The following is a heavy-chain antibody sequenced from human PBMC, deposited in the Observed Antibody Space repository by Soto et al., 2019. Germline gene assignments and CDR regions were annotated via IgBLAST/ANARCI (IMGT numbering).Heavy chain of an antibody. CDR2: IIPIFGTA. D-gene: IGHD2-15*01. CDR3: ARDRDIVVVVAATVHYYYGMDV. CDR1: GGTFISYA. Sequence: SVKVSCKASGGTFISYAISWVRQAPGQGLEWMGGIIPIFGTANYAQKFQGRVTITADESTSTAYMELSSLRSEDTAVYYCARDRDIVVVVAATVHYYYGMDVWGQETTVTVSS. J-gene: IGHJ6*02. V-gene: IGHV1-69*13.